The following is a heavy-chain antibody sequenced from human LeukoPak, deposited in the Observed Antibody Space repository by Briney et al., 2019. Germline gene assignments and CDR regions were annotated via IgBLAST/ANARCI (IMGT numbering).Heavy chain of an antibody. J-gene: IGHJ3*02. Sequence: GGSLRLSCAASGFTFNNYAMSWVRQAPGKGLEWVSAISGSGGSTYYADSVKGRFTISRDNSKNTLFLQMNSLRAEDTAVYYCAKDWTYYDSSGYYYVGLLSAFDIWGQGTMVTVSS. CDR3: AKDWTYYDSSGYYYVGLLSAFDI. CDR1: GFTFNNYA. D-gene: IGHD3-22*01. CDR2: ISGSGGST. V-gene: IGHV3-23*01.